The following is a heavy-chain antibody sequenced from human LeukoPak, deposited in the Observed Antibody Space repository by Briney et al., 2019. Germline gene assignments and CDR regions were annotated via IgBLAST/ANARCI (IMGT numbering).Heavy chain of an antibody. CDR2: IRSKAFGGTP. V-gene: IGHV3-49*04. J-gene: IGHJ4*02. CDR3: AREYFDWL. D-gene: IGHD3-9*01. CDR1: GFTFSSYW. Sequence: PGGSLRLSCAAYGFTFSSYWMQWVRQAPGKGLEWVGFIRSKAFGGTPDYAASVKGRFTISRDDSKSIASLQMNSLKTEDTAVYYCAREYFDWLWGQGTLVTVSS.